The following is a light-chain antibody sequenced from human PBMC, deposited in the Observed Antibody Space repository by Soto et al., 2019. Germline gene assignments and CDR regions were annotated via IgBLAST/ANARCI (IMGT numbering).Light chain of an antibody. CDR3: QKSSSVPL. CDR1: QGISNY. Sequence: DIQMTQSPSSLSASVGDRVTITCRASQGISNYIAWYQQKPGKAPKLLIYAASTLQSGVPSRFTGSGSGTDFTLTIISLQPEDVAPYSCQKSSSVPLFGPRTKVDI. J-gene: IGKJ3*01. V-gene: IGKV1-27*01. CDR2: AAS.